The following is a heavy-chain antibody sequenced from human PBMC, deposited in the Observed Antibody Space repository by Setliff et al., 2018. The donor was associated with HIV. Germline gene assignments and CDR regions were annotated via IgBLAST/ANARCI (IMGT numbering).Heavy chain of an antibody. J-gene: IGHJ4*02. D-gene: IGHD2-21*02. CDR1: GGLINSHY. CDR2: VYYRGGV. Sequence: SETLSLTCTVSGGLINSHYWNWIRQAPGKGLEWIGCVYYRGGVTYNPSLSSRVTISVDTSKNQFSLRLSSVTAGDTAIYFCARTSRLHPFDYWGQGKLVTVSS. CDR3: ARTSRLHPFDY. V-gene: IGHV4-59*08.